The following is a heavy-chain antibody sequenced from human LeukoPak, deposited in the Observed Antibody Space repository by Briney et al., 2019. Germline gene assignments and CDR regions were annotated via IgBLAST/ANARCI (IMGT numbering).Heavy chain of an antibody. J-gene: IGHJ4*02. V-gene: IGHV1-18*01. Sequence: GASVKVSCKASGYTFTSYGISWVRQAPGQGLEWMGWISAYNGNTNYAQKLQGRVTMTTDTSTSTAYMELRSLRSDDTAVYYCASTRGYSGYTPYYFDYWGQGTLVTVSS. CDR2: ISAYNGNT. D-gene: IGHD5-12*01. CDR1: GYTFTSYG. CDR3: ASTRGYSGYTPYYFDY.